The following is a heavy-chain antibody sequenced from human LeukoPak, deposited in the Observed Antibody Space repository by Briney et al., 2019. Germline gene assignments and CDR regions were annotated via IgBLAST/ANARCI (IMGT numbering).Heavy chain of an antibody. V-gene: IGHV4-59*08. CDR2: IYYSGST. D-gene: IGHD1-26*01. CDR1: GGSISSYY. Sequence: PSETLSLTCTVSGGSISSYYWSWIRQPPGKGLEWIGYIYYSGSTNYNPSLKSRVTISVDTSKNQFSLKLSSVTAADTAVYYCGRHDSIVGAHGPFFDYWGQGTLVTVSS. CDR3: GRHDSIVGAHGPFFDY. J-gene: IGHJ4*02.